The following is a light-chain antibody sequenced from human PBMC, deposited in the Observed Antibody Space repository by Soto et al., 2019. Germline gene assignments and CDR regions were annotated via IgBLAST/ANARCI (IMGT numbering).Light chain of an antibody. CDR1: QSISSY. CDR3: QQTYNAPYT. V-gene: IGKV1-39*01. CDR2: AAS. J-gene: IGKJ2*01. Sequence: DIQMTQSPSSLSASVGDRVTITCRASQSISSYLNWFQQKPGRAPKLLIYAASSLQSGVPSRFSGSGSATDFTLTISSLQPEDFATYYCQQTYNAPYTFGQGTKLETK.